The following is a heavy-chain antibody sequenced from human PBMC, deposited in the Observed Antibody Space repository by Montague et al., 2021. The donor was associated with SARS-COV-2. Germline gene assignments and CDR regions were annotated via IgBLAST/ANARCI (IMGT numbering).Heavy chain of an antibody. CDR2: INQSGRT. V-gene: IGHV4-34*01. D-gene: IGHD3-22*01. CDR1: GGSFSGYY. Sequence: SETLSLTCAVYGGSFSGYYWSWIRQPPEKGLEWIGEINQSGRTNNNPSLKSRVTISVGTSKNQLSLKLSSVTAADTAVYYCASPTYYYGSSGSDAFDIWGQGTMVTVSS. CDR3: ASPTYYYGSSGSDAFDI. J-gene: IGHJ3*02.